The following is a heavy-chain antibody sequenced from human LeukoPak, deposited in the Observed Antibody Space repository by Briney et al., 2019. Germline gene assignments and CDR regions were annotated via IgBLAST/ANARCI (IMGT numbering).Heavy chain of an antibody. D-gene: IGHD2-2*01. V-gene: IGHV3-74*01. Sequence: GGSLRLSCAASGFTFSSYWMHWVRQAPGKGLVWVSRINTDGSDRSYADYVKGRFTISRDNAKNTLYLQMNSLRAEDTAVYHCALHCSSTSCQGYWGQGTLVTVSS. CDR2: INTDGSDR. CDR3: ALHCSSTSCQGY. CDR1: GFTFSSYW. J-gene: IGHJ4*02.